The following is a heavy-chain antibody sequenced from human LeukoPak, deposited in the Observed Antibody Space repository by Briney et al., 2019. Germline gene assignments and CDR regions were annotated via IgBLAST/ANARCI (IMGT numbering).Heavy chain of an antibody. CDR2: ISSSSSYT. D-gene: IGHD6-19*01. V-gene: IGHV3-11*06. Sequence: PGGSLRLSYAASGFTFSDYYMSWIRQAPGKGLEWVSYISSSSSYTNYADSVKGRFTISRDNAKNSLYLQMNSLRAEDTAVYYCARDRIGSGWYEGSDYWGQGTLVTVSS. CDR1: GFTFSDYY. J-gene: IGHJ4*02. CDR3: ARDRIGSGWYEGSDY.